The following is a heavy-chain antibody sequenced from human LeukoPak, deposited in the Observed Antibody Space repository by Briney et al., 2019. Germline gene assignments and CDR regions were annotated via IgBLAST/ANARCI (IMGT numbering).Heavy chain of an antibody. D-gene: IGHD3-3*01. Sequence: GGSLRLSCAASGFTFSSYGMHWVRQAPGKGLEWVAVIWYGGSNKYYADSVKGRFTISRDNSKNTLYLQMNSLRAEDTAVYYCANYDFWSGYANWFDPWGQGTLVTVSS. CDR3: ANYDFWSGYANWFDP. CDR2: IWYGGSNK. J-gene: IGHJ5*02. V-gene: IGHV3-33*06. CDR1: GFTFSSYG.